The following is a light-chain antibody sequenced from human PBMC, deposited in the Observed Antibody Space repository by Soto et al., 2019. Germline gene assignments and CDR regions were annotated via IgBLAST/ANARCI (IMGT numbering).Light chain of an antibody. Sequence: QSVLTQPRSVSGSPERSVTISCTGTSSDIGGYNYVSWYQQHPGKAPKLMIYDVIKRPSGVPDRFSGSKSGNTASLTIYGLQAEDEADYYCCSYAGSYTHVFGTGTKVTVL. CDR1: SSDIGGYNY. J-gene: IGLJ1*01. V-gene: IGLV2-11*01. CDR3: CSYAGSYTHV. CDR2: DVI.